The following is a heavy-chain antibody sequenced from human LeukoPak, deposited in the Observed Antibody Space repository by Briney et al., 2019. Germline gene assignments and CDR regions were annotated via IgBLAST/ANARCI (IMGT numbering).Heavy chain of an antibody. CDR1: GYTFTSYA. CDR2: INAGNGNT. J-gene: IGHJ4*02. CDR3: ARDRWLRYPAPLGY. D-gene: IGHD5-12*01. V-gene: IGHV1-3*01. Sequence: ASVKVSCKASGYTFTSYAMHWVRQAPGQRLEWMGWINAGNGNTKYSQKFQGRVTITRDTSASTAYMELSSLRSEDTAVYYCARDRWLRYPAPLGYWGQGTLVTVSS.